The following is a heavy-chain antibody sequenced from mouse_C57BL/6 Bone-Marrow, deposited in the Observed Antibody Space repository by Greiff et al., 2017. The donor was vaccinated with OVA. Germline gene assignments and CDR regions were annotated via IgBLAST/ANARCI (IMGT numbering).Heavy chain of an antibody. CDR2: INYDGSST. D-gene: IGHD4-1*01. CDR1: GFTFSDYY. CDR3: AREGPLTGTFAY. J-gene: IGHJ3*01. V-gene: IGHV5-16*01. Sequence: VQVVESEGGLVQPGSSMKLSCTASGFTFSDYYMAWVRQVPEKGLEWVANINYDGSSTYYLDSLKSRFIISRDNAKNILYLQMSSLKSEDTATYYCAREGPLTGTFAYWGQGTLVTVSA.